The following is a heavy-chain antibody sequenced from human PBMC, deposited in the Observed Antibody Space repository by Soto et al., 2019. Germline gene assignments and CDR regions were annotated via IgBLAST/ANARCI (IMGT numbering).Heavy chain of an antibody. J-gene: IGHJ6*03. D-gene: IGHD4-4*01. CDR1: GGSFSGYY. CDR2: INHSGST. V-gene: IGHV4-34*01. Sequence: QVQLQQWGAGLLKPSETLSLTCAVYGGSFSGYYWSWIRQPPGKGLEWIGEINHSGSTNYNPSLKSRVTISVDTSKNQFSLKLSSVTAADTAVYYCARGRGYSIRSYMDVWGKGTTVTVSS. CDR3: ARGRGYSIRSYMDV.